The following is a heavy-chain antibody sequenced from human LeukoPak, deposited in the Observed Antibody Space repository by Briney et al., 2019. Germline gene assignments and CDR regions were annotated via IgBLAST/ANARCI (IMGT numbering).Heavy chain of an antibody. V-gene: IGHV4-34*01. CDR2: INHSGST. CDR3: ARGSLWFP. Sequence: SGTLSLTCAVYGGSFSGYYWSWIRQPPGKGLEWIGEINHSGSTNYNPSLKSRVTISVDTSKNQFSLKLSSVTAADTAVYYCARGSLWFPWGQGTLVTVSS. J-gene: IGHJ5*02. CDR1: GGSFSGYY. D-gene: IGHD3-10*01.